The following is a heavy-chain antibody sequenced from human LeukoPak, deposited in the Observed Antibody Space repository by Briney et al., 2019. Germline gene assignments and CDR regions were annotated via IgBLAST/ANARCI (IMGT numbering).Heavy chain of an antibody. Sequence: GGSLRLSCAASGFNFGGYAMSWVRQAPGKGLEWVSGISGSGGSTDYVDSVKGRFTISRDNSKNTLYLQMNSLRAEDTAVYYCARVQMAPYYFDYWGQGTLVTVSS. V-gene: IGHV3-23*01. CDR3: ARVQMAPYYFDY. D-gene: IGHD5-24*01. CDR1: GFNFGGYA. J-gene: IGHJ4*02. CDR2: ISGSGGST.